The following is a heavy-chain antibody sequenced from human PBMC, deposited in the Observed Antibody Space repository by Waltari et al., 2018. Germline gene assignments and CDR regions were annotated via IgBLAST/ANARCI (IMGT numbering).Heavy chain of an antibody. CDR1: GLTSFTHA. CDR3: AKPFYNWDDPLHS. J-gene: IGHJ1*01. D-gene: IGHD1-20*01. V-gene: IGHV3-23*01. CDR2: ISVSDAT. Sequence: EVQLLESGGGFVQPGWSLRLSCKPSGLTSFTHAINWVRQAPGKGLEWVSSISVSDATYYADSVKGRFTISRDYSDNTVYLQMDSLRADDTAVYFCAKPFYNWDDPLHSWGQGTPVTVSS.